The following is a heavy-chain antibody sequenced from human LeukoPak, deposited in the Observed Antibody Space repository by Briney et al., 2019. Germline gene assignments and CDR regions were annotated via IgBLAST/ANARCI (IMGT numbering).Heavy chain of an antibody. Sequence: PGGSLRLSCAASGFTFSSYAMSWVRQAPGKGLEWVSAISGSGGSTHYADSVKGRFTISRDNSKNTLYLQMNSLRADDTAVYYCAKAGGGLMREIDFWGQGTLVTVSS. D-gene: IGHD2-15*01. V-gene: IGHV3-23*01. CDR2: ISGSGGST. J-gene: IGHJ4*02. CDR1: GFTFSSYA. CDR3: AKAGGGLMREIDF.